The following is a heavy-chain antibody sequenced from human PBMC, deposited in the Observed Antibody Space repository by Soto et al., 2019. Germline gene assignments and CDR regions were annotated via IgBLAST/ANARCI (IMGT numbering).Heavy chain of an antibody. CDR3: ARADNPAIISNWFDP. CDR1: GGTFSSYT. D-gene: IGHD2-2*02. CDR2: IIPFLGIA. J-gene: IGHJ5*02. Sequence: QVQLVQSGAEVKKPGSSVKVSCKASGGTFSSYTISWVRQAPGQGLEWMGRIIPFLGIANYAQKFQGRVTITADKSTSTAYMELSSPRSEDTAVYYCARADNPAIISNWFDPWGQGTLVTVSS. V-gene: IGHV1-69*02.